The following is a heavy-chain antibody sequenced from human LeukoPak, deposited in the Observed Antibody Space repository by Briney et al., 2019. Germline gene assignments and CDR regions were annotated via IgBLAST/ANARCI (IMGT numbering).Heavy chain of an antibody. CDR3: ARAVDVADY. CDR2: ITPDGSVK. J-gene: IGHJ4*02. V-gene: IGHV3-7*01. Sequence: GGSLRLSCKASGFTFNKAWMSWVRQAAGKGLEWVADITPDGSVKFYLDSVKGRFTISRDNAKNSVYLQMNSLRAEDTALYYCARAVDVADYWGQGTLVTVSS. D-gene: IGHD3-10*02. CDR1: GFTFNKAW.